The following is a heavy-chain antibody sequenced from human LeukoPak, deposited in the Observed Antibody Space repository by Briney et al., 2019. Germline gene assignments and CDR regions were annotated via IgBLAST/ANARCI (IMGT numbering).Heavy chain of an antibody. CDR2: INWNGGST. V-gene: IGHV3-20*04. CDR3: ASGDSNGWYFDN. CDR1: GFTIDDYG. Sequence: GGSLRLSCAASGFTIDDYGMSWVRQVPGKGLDCVSGINWNGGSTGYADSVKGRFTISRDNAKNSLYLQMNSLRAEDTALYYYASGDSNGWYFDNWGQGTLVSVSS. J-gene: IGHJ4*02. D-gene: IGHD6-19*01.